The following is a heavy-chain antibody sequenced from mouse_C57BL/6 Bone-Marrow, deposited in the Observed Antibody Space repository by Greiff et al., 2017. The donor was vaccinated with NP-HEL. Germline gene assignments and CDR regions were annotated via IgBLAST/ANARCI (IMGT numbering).Heavy chain of an antibody. Sequence: QVQLKESGPGLVQPSQSLTITCTVSGFSFTSYGVHWVRQSPGKGLEWLGVIWRGGSTDYNAAFMSRLSITKDNSKSQVFFKMNSLQADDTAIYYCAKRGTTARYYAKDYWGQGTSVTVAS. V-gene: IGHV2-5*01. CDR1: GFSFTSYG. CDR3: AKRGTTARYYAKDY. J-gene: IGHJ4*01. CDR2: IWRGGST. D-gene: IGHD1-2*01.